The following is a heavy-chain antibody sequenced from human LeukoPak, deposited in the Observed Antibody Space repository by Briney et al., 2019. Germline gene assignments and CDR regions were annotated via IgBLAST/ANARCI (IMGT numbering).Heavy chain of an antibody. CDR3: ARDNTAMVKFAAFDI. CDR1: GYTFTGYY. Sequence: ASVKVSCKASGYTFTGYYMHWVRQASGQGLEWMGWINPNSGGTNYAQKFQGRVTMTRDTSISTAYMELSRLRSDDTAVYYCARDNTAMVKFAAFDIWGQGTMVTVSS. J-gene: IGHJ3*02. V-gene: IGHV1-2*02. CDR2: INPNSGGT. D-gene: IGHD5-18*01.